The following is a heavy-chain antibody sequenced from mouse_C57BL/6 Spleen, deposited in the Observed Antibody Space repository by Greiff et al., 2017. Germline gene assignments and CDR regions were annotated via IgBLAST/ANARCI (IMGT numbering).Heavy chain of an antibody. D-gene: IGHD2-5*01. CDR1: GYTFTSYW. CDR3: TRREDSNYDFDY. Sequence: DVQLQQSGTVLARPGASVKMSCKTSGYTFTSYWMHWVKQRPGQGLEWIGAIYPGNSDTSYNQKFKGKAKLTAVTSASTAYMELSSLTNEDSAVYYCTRREDSNYDFDYWGQGTTLTVSS. CDR2: IYPGNSDT. J-gene: IGHJ2*01. V-gene: IGHV1-5*01.